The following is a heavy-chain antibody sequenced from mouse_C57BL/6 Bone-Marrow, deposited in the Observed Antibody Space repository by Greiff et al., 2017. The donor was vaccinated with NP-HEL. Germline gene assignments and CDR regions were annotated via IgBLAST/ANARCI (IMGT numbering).Heavy chain of an antibody. V-gene: IGHV1-81*01. D-gene: IGHD2-3*01. J-gene: IGHJ3*01. CDR3: AREDGYWFAY. Sequence: VQLQQSGAELARPGASVKLSCKASGYTFTSYGISWVKQRTGQGLEWIGEIYPRSGNTYYNEKFKGKATLTADKSSSTAYMELRSLTSEDSAVYVCAREDGYWFAYWGQGTLVTVSA. CDR1: GYTFTSYG. CDR2: IYPRSGNT.